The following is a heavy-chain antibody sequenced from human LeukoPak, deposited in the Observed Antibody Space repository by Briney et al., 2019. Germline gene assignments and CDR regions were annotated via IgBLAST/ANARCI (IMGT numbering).Heavy chain of an antibody. CDR1: GYTFTSYG. V-gene: IGHV1-18*01. J-gene: IGHJ6*02. CDR3: ARYYYDSSGYYKYYYYGMDV. Sequence: ASVKVSCKASGYTFTSYGISWVRQAPGQGLEWMGWISAYNGNTNYAQKLQGRVTMTTDTSTSTAYMELRSLRSDDTAVYYCARYYYDSSGYYKYYYYGMDVWGQGTTVTVS. D-gene: IGHD3-22*01. CDR2: ISAYNGNT.